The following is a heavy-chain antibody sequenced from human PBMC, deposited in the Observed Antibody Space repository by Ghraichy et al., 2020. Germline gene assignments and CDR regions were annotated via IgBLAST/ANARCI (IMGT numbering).Heavy chain of an antibody. CDR1: GFTFSDYG. Sequence: GGSLRLSCAASGFTFSDYGIHWVRQAPGKGLEWVATISFDGSNKYYTDSVKGRFTISRDNSKNTLYLHMNGLRAEDTAVYYCARGYSSSWYLYYFDCWGQGTLVTVSS. D-gene: IGHD6-13*01. V-gene: IGHV3-30*03. J-gene: IGHJ4*02. CDR3: ARGYSSSWYLYYFDC. CDR2: ISFDGSNK.